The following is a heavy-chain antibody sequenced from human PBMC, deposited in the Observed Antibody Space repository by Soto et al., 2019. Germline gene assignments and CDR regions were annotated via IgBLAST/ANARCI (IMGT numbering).Heavy chain of an antibody. J-gene: IGHJ4*02. CDR1: GFTFSSYG. CDR2: ISYDGSNK. CDR3: ARYGGYVLS. V-gene: IGHV3-30*03. Sequence: GGSLRLSCAASGFTFSSYGMHWVRQAPGKGLEWVAVISYDGSNKYYADSVKGRFTISRDNSKNTLYLQMNSLRAEDTAVYYCARYGGYVLSWGQGTLVTVSS. D-gene: IGHD5-12*01.